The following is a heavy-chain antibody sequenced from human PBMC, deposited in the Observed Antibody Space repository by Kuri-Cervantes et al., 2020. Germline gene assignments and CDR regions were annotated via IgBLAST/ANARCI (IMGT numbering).Heavy chain of an antibody. CDR3: ARDVPPGACTGGYCYLSY. V-gene: IGHV3-30*07. CDR1: GFTFSSYA. CDR2: ISYDGSNK. Sequence: GESLKISCAASGFTFSSYAMHWVRQAPGKGLEWVAVISYDGSNKYYADSVKGRFTISRDNSKNTLYLQMNSLRAEDTAVYYCARDVPPGACTGGYCYLSYWGHGTLVTVSS. D-gene: IGHD2-15*01. J-gene: IGHJ4*01.